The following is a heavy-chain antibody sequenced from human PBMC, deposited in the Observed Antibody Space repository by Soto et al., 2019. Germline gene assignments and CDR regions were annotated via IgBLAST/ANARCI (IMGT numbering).Heavy chain of an antibody. CDR2: FYYSGST. CDR3: ARSVGDYYYGMDV. CDR1: GASLTRTNYP. J-gene: IGHJ6*02. Sequence: SGTLSLTSTLSGASLTRTNYPLGRIRPPPGKGLEWIGNFYYSGSTYYNPSLRSRVTISVDASKNQFSVKVSSVTATDTAVYYCARSVGDYYYGMDVWGQGTTVTVSS. D-gene: IGHD1-26*01. V-gene: IGHV4-39*01.